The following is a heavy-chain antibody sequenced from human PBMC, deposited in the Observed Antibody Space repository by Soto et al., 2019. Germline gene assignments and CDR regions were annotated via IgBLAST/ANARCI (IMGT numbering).Heavy chain of an antibody. CDR2: IYHSGST. J-gene: IGHJ2*01. CDR3: ARHSSPRYFDH. D-gene: IGHD6-19*01. Sequence: QLQLQESCSGLVKPSQTLSLTCAVSCGSISSGGYSWSGILQPPGKGLEWIGYIYHSGSTYYNPSPKSRETITVDRSKNQYSLKPSSVNAADTKVYYCARHSSPRYFDHWGRGSLVTVSS. CDR1: CGSISSGGYS. V-gene: IGHV4-30-2*01.